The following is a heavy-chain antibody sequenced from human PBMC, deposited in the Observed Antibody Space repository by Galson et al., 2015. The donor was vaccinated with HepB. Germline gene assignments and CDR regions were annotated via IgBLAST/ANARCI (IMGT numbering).Heavy chain of an antibody. CDR2: ISYDGSNK. V-gene: IGHV3-30*18. Sequence: SLRLSCAASGFTFSSYGMHWVRQAPGKGLEWVAVISYDGSNKYYADSVKGRFTISRDNSKNTLYLQMNSLRAEDTAVYYCAKEGSVVVAATSYYYYGMDVWGQGTTVTVSS. CDR3: AKEGSVVVAATSYYYYGMDV. CDR1: GFTFSSYG. D-gene: IGHD2-15*01. J-gene: IGHJ6*02.